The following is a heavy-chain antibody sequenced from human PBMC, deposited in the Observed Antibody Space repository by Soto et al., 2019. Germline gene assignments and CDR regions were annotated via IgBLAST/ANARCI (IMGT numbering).Heavy chain of an antibody. CDR2: IYPGDSDT. Sequence: PGESLKISCKGSGYNFANYWIGWVRQMPGKGLEWMGIIYPGDSDTRYSPSFQGQVTISADKSISTAYLQWSSLKASDTAMYYCARKGGSYPYSGNYYYGMDVWGQGTTVTVSS. D-gene: IGHD1-26*01. CDR1: GYNFANYW. V-gene: IGHV5-51*01. J-gene: IGHJ6*02. CDR3: ARKGGSYPYSGNYYYGMDV.